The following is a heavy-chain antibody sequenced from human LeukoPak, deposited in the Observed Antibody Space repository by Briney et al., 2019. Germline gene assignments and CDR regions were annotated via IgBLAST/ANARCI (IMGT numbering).Heavy chain of an antibody. CDR1: GFTFSTYS. D-gene: IGHD6-13*01. Sequence: GGSLRLSCAASGFTFSTYSMNWVRQAPGKGLEWLSYIRSSSGTKYYADSVKGRFTISRDNSKNSLSLQMNSLRAEDTAVYYCAREGGSIAAVNYYYYYMDVWGKGTTVTVSS. CDR2: IRSSSGTK. J-gene: IGHJ6*03. V-gene: IGHV3-48*04. CDR3: AREGGSIAAVNYYYYYMDV.